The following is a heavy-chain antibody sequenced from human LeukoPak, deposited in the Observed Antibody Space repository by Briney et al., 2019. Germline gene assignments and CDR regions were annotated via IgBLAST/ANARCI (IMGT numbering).Heavy chain of an antibody. CDR3: ASHYDSSGYYDY. V-gene: IGHV1-69*05. CDR1: GGTFSSYA. J-gene: IGHJ4*02. Sequence: SVKVSCKASGGTFSSYAISWVRQAPGQGLEWMGRIIPIFGTANYAQKLQGRVTITTDESTSTAYMELSSLRSEDTAVYYCASHYDSSGYYDYWGQGTLVTVSS. D-gene: IGHD3-22*01. CDR2: IIPIFGTA.